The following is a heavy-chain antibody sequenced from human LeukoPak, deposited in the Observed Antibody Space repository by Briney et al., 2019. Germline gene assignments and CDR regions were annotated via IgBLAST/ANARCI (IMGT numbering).Heavy chain of an antibody. CDR2: ISYDGSNK. CDR3: ARGDYDFWSGSFDY. J-gene: IGHJ4*02. D-gene: IGHD3-3*01. CDR1: GFTFSSYA. Sequence: GGSLRLSCAASGFTFSSYAMHWVRQAPGKGLEWVAVISYDGSNKYYADSVKGRFTISRDNSKNTLYLQMNSLRAEDTAVYYCARGDYDFWSGSFDYWGQGTLVTVSS. V-gene: IGHV3-30-3*01.